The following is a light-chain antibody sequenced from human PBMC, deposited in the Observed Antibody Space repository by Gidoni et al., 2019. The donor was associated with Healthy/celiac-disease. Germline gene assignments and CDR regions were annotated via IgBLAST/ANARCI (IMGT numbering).Light chain of an antibody. Sequence: DIHMTQSPSSVSSSVGDRVTITCRASQGISSWLAWYPQKPGKAPKLLIYDASSLQSGVPARFSGRGSGTDFTLTISSRQPEDFATYYCQQDNSFPWTFGQETKVGIK. CDR2: DAS. V-gene: IGKV1-12*01. J-gene: IGKJ1*01. CDR3: QQDNSFPWT. CDR1: QGISSW.